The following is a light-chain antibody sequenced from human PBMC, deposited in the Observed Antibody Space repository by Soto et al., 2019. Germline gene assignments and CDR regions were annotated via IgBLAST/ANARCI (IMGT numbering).Light chain of an antibody. Sequence: EIVLTQSPGTLSLSPGERATISCRASQSVSSSYLAWYQQKPGQAPRLLIYGASSRATGIPDRFSGSGSGTDFTLTISRLEPEEFAVYYCQQYGSSPRTFGQGTKV. CDR1: QSVSSSY. V-gene: IGKV3-20*01. J-gene: IGKJ1*01. CDR3: QQYGSSPRT. CDR2: GAS.